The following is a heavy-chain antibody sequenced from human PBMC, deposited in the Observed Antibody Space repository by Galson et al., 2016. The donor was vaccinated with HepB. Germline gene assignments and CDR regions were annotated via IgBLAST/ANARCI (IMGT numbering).Heavy chain of an antibody. CDR2: IIPIFGVP. D-gene: IGHD2-15*01. CDR3: ARTTYCSVSSGYPKWFDP. J-gene: IGHJ5*02. V-gene: IGHV1-69*13. CDR1: GYIFTTYG. Sequence: QSGAEVKKPGASMKVSCKASGYIFTTYGINWVRQAPGQGLEWMGGIIPIFGVPNYAQKFQGRVTITADESKSTAYMELSSLRSEDTAIYYCARTTYCSVSSGYPKWFDPWGQGTLVTVSS.